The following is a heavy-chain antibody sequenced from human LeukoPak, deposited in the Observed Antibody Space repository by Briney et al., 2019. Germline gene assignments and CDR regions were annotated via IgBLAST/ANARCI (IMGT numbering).Heavy chain of an antibody. CDR1: GFTVSSKY. CDR2: IYSDGTS. Sequence: PGGSLRLSCVASGFTVSSKYMSWVRQAPGKGLEWVSIIYSDGTSYYADSVKGRFTISRDNSRNTPYLQMNSLRPEDTAVYYCATPRGIWGVSLDHWGQGTLVTVSS. CDR3: ATPRGIWGVSLDH. V-gene: IGHV3-53*01. D-gene: IGHD3-10*01. J-gene: IGHJ4*02.